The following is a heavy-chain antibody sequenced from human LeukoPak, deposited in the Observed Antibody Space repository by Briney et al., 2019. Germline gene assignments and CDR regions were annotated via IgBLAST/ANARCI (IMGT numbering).Heavy chain of an antibody. V-gene: IGHV4-39*07. D-gene: IGHD6-13*01. CDR1: GGSISSSSYY. CDR2: IYYSGST. CDR3: ARDIAAHRVYYYYMDV. Sequence: SETLSLTCTVSGGSISSSSYYWGWIRQPPGKGLEWIGSIYYSGSTYYNPSLKSRVTISVDTSKNQFSLKLSSVTAADTAVYYCARDIAAHRVYYYYMDVWGKGTTVTVSS. J-gene: IGHJ6*03.